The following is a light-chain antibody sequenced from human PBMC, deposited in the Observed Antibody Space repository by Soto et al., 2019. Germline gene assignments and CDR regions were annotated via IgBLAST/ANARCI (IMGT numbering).Light chain of an antibody. CDR2: LNSDGSH. V-gene: IGLV4-69*01. Sequence: QLVLTQSPSASASLGALVKLTCTLSSGHSSYAIAWHQQQPEKGPRYLMKLNSDGSHSKGDGIPDRFSGSSSGAERYLTISSLQSEDEADYYCQTWGTGMVFGGGTKVTVL. CDR3: QTWGTGMV. J-gene: IGLJ2*01. CDR1: SGHSSYA.